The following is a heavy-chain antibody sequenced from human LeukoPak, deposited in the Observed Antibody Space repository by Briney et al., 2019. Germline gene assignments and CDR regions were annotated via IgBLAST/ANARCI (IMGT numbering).Heavy chain of an antibody. V-gene: IGHV1-3*03. CDR2: INAGNGNT. Sequence: ASVKVSCKASGYTFTSYAMHWVRQAPGQRLEWMGWINAGNGNTKYSQEFQGRVTMTRNTSISTAYMELSSLRSEDTAVYYCARDLTDHYYGRDYYYYMDVWGKGTTVTISS. CDR1: GYTFTSYA. CDR3: ARDLTDHYYGRDYYYYMDV. J-gene: IGHJ6*03. D-gene: IGHD3-10*01.